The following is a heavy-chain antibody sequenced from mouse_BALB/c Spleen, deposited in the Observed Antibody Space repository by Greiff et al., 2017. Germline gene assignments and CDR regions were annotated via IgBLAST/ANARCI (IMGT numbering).Heavy chain of an antibody. CDR2: INSNGGST. Sequence: EVKLMESGGGLVQPGGSLKLSCAASGFTFSSYGMSWVRQTPDKRLELVATINSNGGSTYYPDSVKGRFTISRDNAKNTLYLQMSSLKSEDTAMYYCARDRGGNYLYNAMDYWGQGTSVTVSS. CDR1: GFTFSSYG. D-gene: IGHD2-1*01. CDR3: ARDRGGNYLYNAMDY. J-gene: IGHJ4*01. V-gene: IGHV5-6-3*01.